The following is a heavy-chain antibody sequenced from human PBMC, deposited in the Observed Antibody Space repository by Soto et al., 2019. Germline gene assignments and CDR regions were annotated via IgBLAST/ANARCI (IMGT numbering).Heavy chain of an antibody. D-gene: IGHD3-3*01. J-gene: IGHJ5*02. CDR1: GGSFSGYY. Sequence: SETLSLTCTVYGGSFSGYYWSWIRQPPGKGLEWIGEINHSGSTNYNPSLKSRVTISVDTSKNQFSLKLSSVTAADTAVYYCARRAIFGVVRTRFDPWGQGTLVTVSS. CDR3: ARRAIFGVVRTRFDP. V-gene: IGHV4-34*01. CDR2: INHSGST.